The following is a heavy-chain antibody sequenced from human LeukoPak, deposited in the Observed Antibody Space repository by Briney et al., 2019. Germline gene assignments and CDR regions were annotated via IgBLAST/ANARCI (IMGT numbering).Heavy chain of an antibody. J-gene: IGHJ4*02. CDR1: GCTFTSYY. CDR2: ITPSGGST. D-gene: IGHD6-6*01. Sequence: ASVKVSCKASGCTFTSYYIHWVRQAPGQGLEWMGIITPSGGSTSYAQKFQGRVTMTRDTSTSTVYMELSSLRSEDTAVYYCAREGGIAARPMDYWGQGTLVTVSS. CDR3: AREGGIAARPMDY. V-gene: IGHV1-46*01.